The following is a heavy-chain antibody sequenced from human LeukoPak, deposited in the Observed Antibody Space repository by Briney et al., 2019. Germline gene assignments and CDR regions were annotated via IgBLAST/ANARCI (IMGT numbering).Heavy chain of an antibody. CDR3: ARGTQKWELLPPDI. CDR2: IYTSGST. CDR1: GGSISSGSYY. V-gene: IGHV4-61*02. Sequence: PSQTLSLTCTVSGGSISSGSYYWSWIRQPAGKGLEWTGRIYTSGSTNYNPSLKSRVTISVDTSKNQFSLKLSSVTAADTAVYYCARGTQKWELLPPDIWGQGTMVTVSS. J-gene: IGHJ3*02. D-gene: IGHD1-26*01.